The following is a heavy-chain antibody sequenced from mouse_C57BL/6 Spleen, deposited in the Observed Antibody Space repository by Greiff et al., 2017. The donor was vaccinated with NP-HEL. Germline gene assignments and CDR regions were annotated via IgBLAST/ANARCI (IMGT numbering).Heavy chain of an antibody. CDR1: GFTFSSYA. CDR2: ISSGGDYI. J-gene: IGHJ3*01. CDR3: TREAYYSNWFAY. D-gene: IGHD2-5*01. Sequence: EVQLQESGEGLVKPGGSLKLSCAASGFTFSSYAMSWVRQTPEKRLEWVAYISSGGDYIYYADTVKGRFTISRDNARNTLYLQMSSLKSEDTAMYYCTREAYYSNWFAYWGQGTLVTVSA. V-gene: IGHV5-9-1*02.